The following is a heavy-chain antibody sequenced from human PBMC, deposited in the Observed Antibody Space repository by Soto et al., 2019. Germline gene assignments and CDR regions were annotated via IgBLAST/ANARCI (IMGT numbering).Heavy chain of an antibody. J-gene: IGHJ5*02. V-gene: IGHV3-23*01. CDR1: GFSFSNYA. Sequence: GGSLRLSCAASGFSFSNYAMNWVRQAPGKGLEWVSAISAGGSNTNYADSVKGRFTISSDNSKNTLYLQMNGLRADDTAVYYCAKEYSTSFDHWGQGTPVTVS. D-gene: IGHD6-6*01. CDR2: ISAGGSNT. CDR3: AKEYSTSFDH.